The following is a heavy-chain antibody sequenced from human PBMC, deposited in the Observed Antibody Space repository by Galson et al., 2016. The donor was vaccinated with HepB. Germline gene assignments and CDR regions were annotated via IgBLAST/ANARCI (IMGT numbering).Heavy chain of an antibody. CDR2: ISGSGGNS. V-gene: IGHV3-23*01. CDR3: ARGGDYSGSGSYRP. J-gene: IGHJ5*02. D-gene: IGHD3-10*01. CDR1: GFSFASYG. Sequence: SLRLSCAASGFSFASYGMSWVRQAPGKGLEWVAGISGSGGNSYYADSVKGRFTISRDNPKKTLYVQMNSLRAEDTAVYYCARGGDYSGSGSYRPWGQGSLVTVSS.